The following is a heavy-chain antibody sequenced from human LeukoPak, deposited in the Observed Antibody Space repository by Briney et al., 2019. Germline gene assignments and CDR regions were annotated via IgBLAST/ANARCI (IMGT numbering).Heavy chain of an antibody. D-gene: IGHD3-3*01. Sequence: SGPTLVKPTETLTLTCTVSGFSLSNARMGVSWIRQPPGKALEWIAHIFSNDEKSYSTSLKSRLTISKDTSKSQVVLTMTNMDPVDTATYYCARGFTYYDFWSGYYPNWFDPWGQGTLVTVSS. CDR3: ARGFTYYDFWSGYYPNWFDP. CDR2: IFSNDEK. J-gene: IGHJ5*02. CDR1: GFSLSNARMG. V-gene: IGHV2-26*01.